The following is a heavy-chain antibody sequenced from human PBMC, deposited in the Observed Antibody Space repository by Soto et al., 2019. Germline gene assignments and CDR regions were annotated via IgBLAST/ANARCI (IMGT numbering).Heavy chain of an antibody. CDR3: ARVIFGSGTANDY. J-gene: IGHJ4*02. CDR2: INGDGSGT. CDR1: GFTFSGSW. D-gene: IGHD3-10*01. V-gene: IGHV3-74*01. Sequence: EVQLVESGGGLVQPGGSLRLSCAASGFTFSGSWMPWVRQAPGKGLVWVSRINGDGSGTSYADFVKGRFTISRDDAKNTLFLQMNGLRAEDTAVYYCARVIFGSGTANDYWGQGTLVTVSS.